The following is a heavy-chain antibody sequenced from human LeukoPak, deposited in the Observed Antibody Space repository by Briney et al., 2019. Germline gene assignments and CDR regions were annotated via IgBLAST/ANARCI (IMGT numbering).Heavy chain of an antibody. D-gene: IGHD2-8*01. Sequence: GSPRPFFAGFGFPFSSLNQDRVPQGPGGGLEWVSSISSSSSYISYADSVKDRFTISRDNAKNSLYLQMNSLRAEDTAVYYCARVVYATGYNWFDPWGQGTLVTVSS. J-gene: IGHJ5*02. CDR3: ARVVYATGYNWFDP. CDR2: ISSSSSYI. CDR1: GFPFSSLN. V-gene: IGHV3-21*01.